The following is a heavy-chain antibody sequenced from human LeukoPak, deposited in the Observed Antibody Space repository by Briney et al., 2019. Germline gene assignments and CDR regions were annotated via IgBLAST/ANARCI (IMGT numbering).Heavy chain of an antibody. CDR2: IRSKAYGGTT. J-gene: IGHJ5*02. V-gene: IGHV3-49*04. Sequence: GGSLRLSCTASGFTFGDYAMSWVRQAPGKGLESVGFIRSKAYGGTTEYAAYVKGRCTISRDDSKSIAYLQMNSLKTEDTAVYYCTRDYCSGGSCYSGFDPWGQGTLVTVSS. CDR1: GFTFGDYA. D-gene: IGHD2-15*01. CDR3: TRDYCSGGSCYSGFDP.